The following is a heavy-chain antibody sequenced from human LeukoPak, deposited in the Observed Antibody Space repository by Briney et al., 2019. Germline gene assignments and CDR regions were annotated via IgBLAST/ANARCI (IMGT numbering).Heavy chain of an antibody. V-gene: IGHV4-34*01. CDR1: GGSFSGYY. J-gene: IGHJ4*02. Sequence: SETLSLTCAVYGGSFSGYYWSWIRQPPGKGLEWIGEINHSGSTNYNPSLKSRVTISVDTSKNQFSLKLSSVTAADTAVYYCARGPQQQLVRDYWGQGTLATVSS. D-gene: IGHD6-13*01. CDR2: INHSGST. CDR3: ARGPQQQLVRDY.